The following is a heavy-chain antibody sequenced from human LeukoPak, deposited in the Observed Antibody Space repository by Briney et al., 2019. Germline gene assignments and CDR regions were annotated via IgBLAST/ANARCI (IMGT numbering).Heavy chain of an antibody. V-gene: IGHV3-7*01. CDR3: ARDKKTGATLLEY. J-gene: IGHJ4*02. D-gene: IGHD1-26*01. CDR2: IRQDGDEK. Sequence: GGSLRLSCAASGFTFNDYWMSWVRQAPGKGLEWVANIRQDGDEKFYVDSVKGRFTISRDNAKNSLYLQMNSLRAEDTAVYYCARDKKTGATLLEYWGQGALVTVSS. CDR1: GFTFNDYW.